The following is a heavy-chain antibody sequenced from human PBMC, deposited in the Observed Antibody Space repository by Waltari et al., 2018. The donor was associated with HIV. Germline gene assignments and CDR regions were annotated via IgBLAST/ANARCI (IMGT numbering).Heavy chain of an antibody. J-gene: IGHJ4*02. V-gene: IGHV3-21*02. Sequence: ELVESGGGLLHPGPSLRLSCNASGIVFALFPMTWARQAPGRGREWVASISRGISFSYYSESFKGRIAISRDHAKKALFLQMNSLTADDTGLYFCVGDRTSLTTGDFDSWGQGVPVIVSS. CDR2: ISRGISFS. D-gene: IGHD1-1*01. CDR3: VGDRTSLTTGDFDS. CDR1: GIVFALFP.